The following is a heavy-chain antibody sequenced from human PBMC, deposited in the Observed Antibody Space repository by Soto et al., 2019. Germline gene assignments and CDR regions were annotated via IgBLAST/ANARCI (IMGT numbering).Heavy chain of an antibody. CDR1: GYTFTSYG. CDR3: ARDGVVVVAARRSDY. J-gene: IGHJ4*02. CDR2: ISAYNGNA. Sequence: ASVKVSCKASGYTFTSYGISWVRQAPGQGLEWMGWISAYNGNANYAQKLQGRVTMTTDTSTSTAYMELRSLRSDDTAVYYCARDGVVVVAARRSDYWGQGTLVTVSS. V-gene: IGHV1-18*04. D-gene: IGHD2-15*01.